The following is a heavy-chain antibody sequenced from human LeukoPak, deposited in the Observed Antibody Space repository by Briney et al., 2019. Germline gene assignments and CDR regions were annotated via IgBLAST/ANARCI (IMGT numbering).Heavy chain of an antibody. V-gene: IGHV5-51*03. CDR3: VRYNFPLS. CDR1: GYTFTDSW. D-gene: IGHD1-20*01. Sequence: GESLKISCEASGYTFTDSWIGWVRQMPGKGLEWVGFIYPADSDTKYSPSFQGQVTISADKSTNTAYLQWSSLKASDTAIYYCVRYNFPLSWGRGTLVTVSS. CDR2: IYPADSDT. J-gene: IGHJ4*02.